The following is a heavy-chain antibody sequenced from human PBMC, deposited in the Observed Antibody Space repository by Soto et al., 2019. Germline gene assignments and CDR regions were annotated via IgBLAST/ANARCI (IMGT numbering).Heavy chain of an antibody. CDR3: ARMGLLHGMDV. V-gene: IGHV3-30-3*01. J-gene: IGHJ6*02. D-gene: IGHD2-15*01. CDR2: ISYDGSNK. Sequence: QVQLVESGGGVVQPGRSLRLSCAASGFTFSSYVMHWVRQAPGKGLEWVAVISYDGSNKYYADSVKGRFTISRDNSKNTLYLQMNSLRAEDTAVYYCARMGLLHGMDVWGQGTTVTVSS. CDR1: GFTFSSYV.